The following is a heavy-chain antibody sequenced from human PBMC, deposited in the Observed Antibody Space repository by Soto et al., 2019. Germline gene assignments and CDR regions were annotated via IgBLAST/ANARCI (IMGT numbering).Heavy chain of an antibody. CDR2: TYYTSKWYN. V-gene: IGHV6-1*01. J-gene: IGHJ6*02. CDR3: ARVYSSGWSFYYGTDV. CDR1: GDSLSSNSAI. D-gene: IGHD6-19*01. Sequence: QATLQQSGPGLVKPSQTLSLTCAIFGDSLSSNSAIWNWFRQSPSRGLEWLGRTYYTSKWYNDYAVSVKSRISINPDTSKYQVSLQLNSVTPEDTAVYYCARVYSSGWSFYYGTDVWGQGTTVTVSS.